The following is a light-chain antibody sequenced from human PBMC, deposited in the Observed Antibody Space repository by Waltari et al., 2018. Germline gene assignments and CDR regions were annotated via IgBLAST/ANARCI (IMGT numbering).Light chain of an antibody. CDR2: RVS. Sequence: DVVMTQSPVSLPVTLGQPASIPCRSSQSLVHSDGYTLLHCFHRRPGQSPRRLIYRVSYRDSGVPDRFSGSGSDTDFTLKISRVEAEDVGVDYCMQGTHYITFGQGTRLEIK. CDR1: QSLVHSDGYTL. V-gene: IGKV2-30*02. J-gene: IGKJ5*01. CDR3: MQGTHYIT.